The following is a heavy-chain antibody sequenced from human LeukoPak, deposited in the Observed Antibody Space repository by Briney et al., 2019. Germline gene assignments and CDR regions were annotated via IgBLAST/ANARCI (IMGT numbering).Heavy chain of an antibody. CDR2: IYHSGST. J-gene: IGHJ5*02. V-gene: IGHV4-4*02. CDR3: AKDGAAGTFNWFDP. D-gene: IGHD6-13*01. Sequence: SETLSLTCAVSGGSISSNNWWSWVRQPPGKGLEWIGEIYHSGSTNYNPSLKSRVTISVDKSKNQFSLKLSSVTAADTAVYYCAKDGAAGTFNWFDPWCQGTLVTVSS. CDR1: GGSISSNNW.